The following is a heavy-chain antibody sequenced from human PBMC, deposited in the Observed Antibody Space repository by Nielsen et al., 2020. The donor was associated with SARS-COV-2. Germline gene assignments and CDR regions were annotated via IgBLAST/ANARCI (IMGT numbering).Heavy chain of an antibody. Sequence: SETLSLTCAVYGGSFSGYYWSWIRQPPGKGLEWIGVIHYSEGSNYNPSLKSRVTISEDTSKNQFSLKLTSVTAADTAVYYCARGSQFLPTFPLDYWGQGTLVTVSS. D-gene: IGHD3-16*01. CDR3: ARGSQFLPTFPLDY. CDR2: IHYSEGS. V-gene: IGHV4-34*01. CDR1: GGSFSGYY. J-gene: IGHJ4*02.